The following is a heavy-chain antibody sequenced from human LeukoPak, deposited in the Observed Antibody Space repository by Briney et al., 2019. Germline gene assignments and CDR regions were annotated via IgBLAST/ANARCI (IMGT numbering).Heavy chain of an antibody. CDR3: ARDFAGWFGELYYFDY. Sequence: GRSLRLSCAASGFTFSSYWMSWVRQAPGKGLEWVANIKQDGSEKYYVDSVKGRFTISRDNAKNSLYLQMNSLRAEDTAVYYCARDFAGWFGELYYFDYWGQGTLVTVSS. CDR1: GFTFSSYW. V-gene: IGHV3-7*03. D-gene: IGHD3-10*01. CDR2: IKQDGSEK. J-gene: IGHJ4*02.